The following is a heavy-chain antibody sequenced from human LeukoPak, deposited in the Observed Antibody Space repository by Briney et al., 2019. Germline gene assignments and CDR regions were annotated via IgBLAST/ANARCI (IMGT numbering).Heavy chain of an antibody. CDR3: ARGIWFGEPDAFDI. Sequence: RASVKVSCKASGYTFTSYDINWVRQATGQGLEWMGWMNPNSGNTGYAQKFQGRVTITRNTSISTAYMELSSLRSEDTAVYYCARGIWFGEPDAFDIWGQGTMVTVSS. CDR2: MNPNSGNT. D-gene: IGHD3-10*01. J-gene: IGHJ3*02. V-gene: IGHV1-8*03. CDR1: GYTFTSYD.